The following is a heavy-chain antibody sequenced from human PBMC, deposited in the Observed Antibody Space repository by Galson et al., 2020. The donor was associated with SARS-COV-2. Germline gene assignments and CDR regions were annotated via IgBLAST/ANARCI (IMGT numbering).Heavy chain of an antibody. CDR2: IKHDGSDK. CDR3: ARPTRGDRGSV. J-gene: IGHJ6*04. V-gene: IGHV3-7*03. Sequence: GGSLRLSCAASGFTFSTYWMSWVRQAPGKGLEWVAHIKHDGSDKYYVDSVKGRFTISRDNAKNSLYLQMNSLRDEDTAVYYCARPTRGDRGSVWGKGTTVTVSS. D-gene: IGHD3-10*01. CDR1: GFTFSTYW.